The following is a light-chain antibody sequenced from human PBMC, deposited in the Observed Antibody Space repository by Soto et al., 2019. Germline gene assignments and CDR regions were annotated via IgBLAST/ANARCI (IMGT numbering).Light chain of an antibody. CDR2: SSN. V-gene: IGLV1-47*02. J-gene: IGLJ1*01. CDR1: YSNIGSNY. Sequence: QSVLTQPPSVSGAPGQRVTISCSGSYSNIGSNYVYWYQHLPGTAPKLLIDSSNQRPSGVPDRFSGSKSGTSASLAISGVRSEDEADYYCAAWDDSLSGYVFGTGTKVTVL. CDR3: AAWDDSLSGYV.